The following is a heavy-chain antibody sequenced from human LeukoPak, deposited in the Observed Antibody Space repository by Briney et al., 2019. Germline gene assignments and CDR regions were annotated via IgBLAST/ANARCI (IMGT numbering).Heavy chain of an antibody. CDR2: IYYSGST. CDR3: ARGYYYDSSGYYRGPLRY. D-gene: IGHD3-22*01. V-gene: IGHV4-59*12. CDR1: GGSISSYY. J-gene: IGHJ4*02. Sequence: SETLSLTCTVSGGSISSYYWSWIRQPPGKGLEWIGYIYYSGSTNYNPSLKSRVTISVDTSKNQFSLKRSSVTAADTAVYYCARGYYYDSSGYYRGPLRYWGQGTLVTVSS.